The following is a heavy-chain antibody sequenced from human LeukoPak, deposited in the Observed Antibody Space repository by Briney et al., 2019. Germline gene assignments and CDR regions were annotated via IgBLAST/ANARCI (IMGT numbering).Heavy chain of an antibody. V-gene: IGHV3-33*01. CDR2: IWSDGSNK. CDR1: RFTLSTYG. J-gene: IGHJ4*02. Sequence: GGSLRLSCAASRFTLSTYGMHGARQAPGKGLEWVAVIWSDGSNKYYADSVKGRFIISRDNSKNTVYLQMNTLRADDTAVYFCASAAGPFDHWGQGTLVTVSS. CDR3: ASAAGPFDH. D-gene: IGHD6-13*01.